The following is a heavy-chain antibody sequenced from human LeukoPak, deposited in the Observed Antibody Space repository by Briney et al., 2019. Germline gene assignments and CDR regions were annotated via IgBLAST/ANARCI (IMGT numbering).Heavy chain of an antibody. Sequence: GSLRLSCAASGFTFSSYAIHWVRQAPGKGLEGVAGISYDGSNKYYADSVKGRFTISRDNSKNTLYLQMNSLRAEDTAVYYCAREFVWFGELLIGYYYGMDVWGQGTTVTVSS. D-gene: IGHD3-10*01. J-gene: IGHJ6*02. CDR2: ISYDGSNK. V-gene: IGHV3-30-3*01. CDR1: GFTFSSYA. CDR3: AREFVWFGELLIGYYYGMDV.